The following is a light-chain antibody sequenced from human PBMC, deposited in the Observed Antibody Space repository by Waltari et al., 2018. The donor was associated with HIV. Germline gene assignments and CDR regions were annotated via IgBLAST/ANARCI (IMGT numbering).Light chain of an antibody. Sequence: EIVLTQSPGTLSMSPGERATLSCRASRSLTGNYLAWYQQKPGQAPRVLIYGASSRAPGIPDRFTGTGSGTDFTLTITRLEPEDFAVYYCQQYTKSPRTFGQGTRVEIK. CDR2: GAS. CDR3: QQYTKSPRT. J-gene: IGKJ1*01. CDR1: RSLTGNY. V-gene: IGKV3-20*01.